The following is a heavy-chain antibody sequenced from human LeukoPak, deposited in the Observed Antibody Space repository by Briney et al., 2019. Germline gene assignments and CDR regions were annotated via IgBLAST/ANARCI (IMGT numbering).Heavy chain of an antibody. V-gene: IGHV3-23*01. Sequence: GGSLRLSCAASGFTFSNYAMTWVRQAPGKGLEWVSVISGGGGSTYYADSVKGRFTISRDNSKNTLYLQMNSLRDEDTAVYYCAKGQGYNYGHSIDYWGQGTLVTVSS. D-gene: IGHD5-18*01. J-gene: IGHJ4*02. CDR3: AKGQGYNYGHSIDY. CDR2: ISGGGGST. CDR1: GFTFSNYA.